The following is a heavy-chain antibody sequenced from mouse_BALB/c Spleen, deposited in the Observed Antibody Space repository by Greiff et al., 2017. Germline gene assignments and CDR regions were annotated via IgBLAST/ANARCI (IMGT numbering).Heavy chain of an antibody. CDR1: GFNIKDTY. V-gene: IGHV14-3*02. J-gene: IGHJ2*01. Sequence: EVKLLESGAELVKPGASVKLSCTASGFNIKDTYMHWVKQRPEQGLEWIGRIDPANGNTKYDPKFQGKATITADTSSNTAYLQLSSLTSEDTAVYYCARHYYFDYWGQGTTLTVSS. CDR2: IDPANGNT. CDR3: ARHYYFDY.